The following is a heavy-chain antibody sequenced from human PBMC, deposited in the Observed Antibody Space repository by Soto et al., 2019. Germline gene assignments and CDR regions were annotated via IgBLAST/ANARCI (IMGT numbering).Heavy chain of an antibody. CDR3: ARDAAFVTMVRGVIITRYYMDV. D-gene: IGHD3-10*01. Sequence: QVQLVESGGGLVKPGGSLRLSCAASGFTFSDYYMSWIRQAPGKGLEWGSYISSSGSTIYYADSVKGRFTISRDNAKNSLYLQRNSLRAEDTAVYYCARDAAFVTMVRGVIITRYYMDVWGKGTTVTVSS. J-gene: IGHJ6*03. CDR1: GFTFSDYY. V-gene: IGHV3-11*01. CDR2: ISSSGSTI.